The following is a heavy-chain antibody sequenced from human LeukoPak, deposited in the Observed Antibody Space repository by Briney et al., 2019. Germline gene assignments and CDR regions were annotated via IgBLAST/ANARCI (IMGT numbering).Heavy chain of an antibody. J-gene: IGHJ3*02. CDR2: IYYSGST. Sequence: SSETLSLTCTVSGGSISSSSYYWGWIRQPPGKGLEWIGSIYYSGSTYYNPSLKSRVTISVDTSKNQFSLKLSSVTAADTAVYYCAKTPTVGATVDAFDIWGQGTMVTVSS. CDR1: GGSISSSSYY. CDR3: AKTPTVGATVDAFDI. D-gene: IGHD1-26*01. V-gene: IGHV4-39*01.